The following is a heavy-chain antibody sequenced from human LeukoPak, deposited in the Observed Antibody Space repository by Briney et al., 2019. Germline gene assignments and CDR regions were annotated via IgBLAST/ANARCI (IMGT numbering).Heavy chain of an antibody. D-gene: IGHD1-26*01. CDR2: IYTSGST. CDR3: ARDLYSGSCC. CDR1: GGSISRGSYY. V-gene: IGHV4-61*02. J-gene: IGHJ4*02. Sequence: SQTLSLTCTVSGGSISRGSYYWSRIRQPAGKGLEWIGRIYTSGSTNYNPSLKSRVTISVDTSKNQSSLKLSSVTAADTAVYYCARDLYSGSCCWGQGTLVTVSS.